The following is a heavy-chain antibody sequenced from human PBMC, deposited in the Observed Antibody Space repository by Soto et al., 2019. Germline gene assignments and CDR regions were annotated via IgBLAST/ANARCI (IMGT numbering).Heavy chain of an antibody. CDR3: AKDSLSSSTWHLYHFDH. CDR1: GFTFSSYA. D-gene: IGHD2-2*01. V-gene: IGHV3-23*01. CDR2: IAGNDAGA. Sequence: EVQLLESGGGLVQPGGSLRLSCAASGFTFSSYAMSWVRQPPGQGLQWVSTIAGNDAGADFAESVRGRFTISRDNSKNTLYLQMDSLRGEDTAIYCCAKDSLSSSTWHLYHFDHWGQGTLVTVSS. J-gene: IGHJ4*02.